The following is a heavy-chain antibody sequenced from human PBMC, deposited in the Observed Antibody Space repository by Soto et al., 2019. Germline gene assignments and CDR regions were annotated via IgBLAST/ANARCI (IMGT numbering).Heavy chain of an antibody. V-gene: IGHV4-31*03. Sequence: QVQLQESGPGLVKPSQTLSLTCTVSGGSISSGGYYWTWIRQHPGKGLEWIGYNYYSGITYYNPSLKSRVTISRETSKNQFTLKLSSVTAADTAVYYCARGSSIAGLYYGMDVWGQGTTVTVSS. CDR2: NYYSGIT. D-gene: IGHD6-6*01. CDR1: GGSISSGGYY. J-gene: IGHJ6*02. CDR3: ARGSSIAGLYYGMDV.